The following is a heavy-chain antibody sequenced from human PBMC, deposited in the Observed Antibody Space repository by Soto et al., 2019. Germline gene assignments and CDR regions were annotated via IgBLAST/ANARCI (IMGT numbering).Heavy chain of an antibody. Sequence: SETLYLTCTVSGGSIRTYYWSWIRQPPGKGLEWIGYVYYSGSTNYNPSLKSRVAISVDTSKNLFSLKLNSVTAADTAVYYCARDRGGHTGHFDYWGQGTPVT. CDR2: VYYSGST. V-gene: IGHV4-59*01. D-gene: IGHD2-8*02. CDR3: ARDRGGHTGHFDY. CDR1: GGSIRTYY. J-gene: IGHJ4*02.